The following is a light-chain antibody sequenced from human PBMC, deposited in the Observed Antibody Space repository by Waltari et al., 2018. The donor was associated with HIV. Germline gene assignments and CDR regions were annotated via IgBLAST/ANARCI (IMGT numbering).Light chain of an antibody. Sequence: SSELTQDPAVSVALGQTVRITCQGDSLRSYYASWYQQKPGQAPVLVIYGKNKRPSGIPDRFSGSSSGNTSSLTLTGAQAEDEADYYCNSRDSSGNHLVFGGGTKLTVL. J-gene: IGLJ3*02. CDR3: NSRDSSGNHLV. V-gene: IGLV3-19*01. CDR1: SLRSYY. CDR2: GKN.